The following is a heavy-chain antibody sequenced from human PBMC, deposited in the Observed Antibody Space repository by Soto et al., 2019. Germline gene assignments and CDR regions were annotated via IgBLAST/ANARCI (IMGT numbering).Heavy chain of an antibody. Sequence: EVQLVESGGGLVKPGGSLRLSCAASGFTFSTYSMNWVRQAPGKGLEWVSSISSSSSYIYYADSVKGRFTISRDNAKNSLYLQMNSLRAEDTAVYYCARPDRDWYADLWGRGTLVTVSS. CDR3: ARPDRDWYADL. CDR1: GFTFSTYS. J-gene: IGHJ2*01. CDR2: ISSSSSYI. V-gene: IGHV3-21*01.